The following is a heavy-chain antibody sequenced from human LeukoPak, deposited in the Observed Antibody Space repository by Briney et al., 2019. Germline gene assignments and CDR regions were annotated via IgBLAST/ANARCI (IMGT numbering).Heavy chain of an antibody. J-gene: IGHJ5*02. CDR2: INPNSGGT. Sequence: ASVKVSCKASGYTFTGYYMHWVRQAPGQGLEWMGWINPNSGGTNYAQKFQGRVTMTRDPSISTAYMELSRLRSDDTAVYYCARFRRITMVRGSQKGDWFDPWGQGTLVTVSS. D-gene: IGHD3-10*01. CDR1: GYTFTGYY. CDR3: ARFRRITMVRGSQKGDWFDP. V-gene: IGHV1-2*02.